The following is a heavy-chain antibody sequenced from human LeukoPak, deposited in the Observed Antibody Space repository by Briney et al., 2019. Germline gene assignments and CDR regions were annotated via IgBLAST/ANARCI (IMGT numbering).Heavy chain of an antibody. CDR3: ARSRGYSYGFDY. J-gene: IGHJ4*02. D-gene: IGHD5-18*01. CDR2: IYYSGST. Sequence: SETLSLTCTVSGGSISSYYWSWIRQPPGKGLEWIGSIYYSGSTNYNPSLKSRVTISVDTSKNQFSLKLSSVTAADTAVYYCARSRGYSYGFDYWGQGTLVTVSS. CDR1: GGSISSYY. V-gene: IGHV4-59*01.